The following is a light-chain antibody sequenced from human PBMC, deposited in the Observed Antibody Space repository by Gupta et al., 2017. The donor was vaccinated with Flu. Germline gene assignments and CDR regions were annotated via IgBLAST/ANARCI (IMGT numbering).Light chain of an antibody. CDR2: DNN. J-gene: IGLJ3*02. CDR1: GSNIGPDY. Sequence: QPVSRQRTSVFGAQGQMITIPAPGRGSNIGPDYVSWYHQLPGTAPKLLIYDNNKLPSGIPDLFSRSTSGTSATLAITTLQTGDDADYYCGTWDHSLSNGRVFGGGTKLTVL. CDR3: GTWDHSLSNGRV. V-gene: IGLV1-51*02.